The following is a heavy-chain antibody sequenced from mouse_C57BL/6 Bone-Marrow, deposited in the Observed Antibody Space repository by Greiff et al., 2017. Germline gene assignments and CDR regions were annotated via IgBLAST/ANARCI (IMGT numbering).Heavy chain of an antibody. V-gene: IGHV14-4*01. CDR2: IDPENGDT. D-gene: IGHD1-1*01. CDR3: TTHGSWFAY. J-gene: IGHJ3*01. CDR1: GFNIKDDY. Sequence: VQLQQSGAELVRPGASVKLSCTASGFNIKDDYMHWVKQRPEQGLEWIGWIDPENGDTEYASKFQGKATITADPSSNTAYLQLSSLTSEDTAVYYCTTHGSWFAYWGQGTLVTVSA.